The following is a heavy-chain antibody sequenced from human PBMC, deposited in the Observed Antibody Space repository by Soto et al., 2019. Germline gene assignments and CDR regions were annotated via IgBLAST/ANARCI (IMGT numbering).Heavy chain of an antibody. V-gene: IGHV3-23*01. D-gene: IGHD6-19*01. CDR2: ISGSGGST. J-gene: IGHJ4*02. CDR3: AKEIAVAGSNYFDY. Sequence: LRLSCAASGFTFSSYAMSWVRQAPGKGLEWVSAISGSGGSTYYADSVKGRFTISRDNSENTLYLQMNSLRAEDTAVYYCAKEIAVAGSNYFDYWGQGTLVTVSS. CDR1: GFTFSSYA.